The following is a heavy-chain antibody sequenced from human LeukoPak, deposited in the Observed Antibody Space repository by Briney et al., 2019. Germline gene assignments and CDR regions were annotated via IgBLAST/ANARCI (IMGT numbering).Heavy chain of an antibody. V-gene: IGHV3-9*01. D-gene: IGHD6-19*01. Sequence: GGSLRLSCAASGFTFDDYAMHWVRQAPGKGLEWVSGISWNSGGIGYADSVKGRFTISRDNAKNPLYLQMNSLRAEDTALYYCAAGWGRGYFDYWGQGTLVTVSS. CDR3: AAGWGRGYFDY. J-gene: IGHJ4*02. CDR2: ISWNSGGI. CDR1: GFTFDDYA.